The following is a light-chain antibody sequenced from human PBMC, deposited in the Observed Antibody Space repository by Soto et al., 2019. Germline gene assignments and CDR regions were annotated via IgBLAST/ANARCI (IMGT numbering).Light chain of an antibody. J-gene: IGKJ5*01. CDR3: QQFQDWPRVT. Sequence: EIVMTQSPATLSVSPGERATLSCRASQSISSNIVWYQQKPGQAPRLLIYGASTRATGIPARFSGSGSGTEFTLTISSLQSEDSAVYYCQQFQDWPRVTFGQGTRLEI. CDR2: GAS. CDR1: QSISSN. V-gene: IGKV3D-15*01.